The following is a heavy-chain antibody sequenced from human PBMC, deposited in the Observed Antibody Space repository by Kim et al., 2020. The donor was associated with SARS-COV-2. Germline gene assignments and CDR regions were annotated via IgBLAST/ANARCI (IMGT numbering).Heavy chain of an antibody. CDR2: T. CDR3: ARGLWSGYDSR. D-gene: IGHD5-12*01. V-gene: IGHV4-34*01. Sequence: TTYNPSLKRRVTISVDTSKNQFSLKLSSVTAADTAVYYCARGLWSGYDSRWGQGTLVTVSS. J-gene: IGHJ4*02.